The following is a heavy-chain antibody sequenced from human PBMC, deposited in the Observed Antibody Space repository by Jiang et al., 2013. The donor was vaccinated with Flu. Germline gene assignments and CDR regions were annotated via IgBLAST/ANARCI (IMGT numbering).Heavy chain of an antibody. CDR3: AREFKSRGLDY. J-gene: IGHJ4*02. Sequence: GAEVKKPGASVKVSCKASGYTFTSYYMHWVRQAPGQGLEWMGIINPSGGSTSYAQKFQGRVTMTRDTSTSTVYMEPSSLRSEDTAVYYCAREFKSRGLDYWGQGTLVTVSS. D-gene: IGHD3-10*01. CDR2: INPSGGST. V-gene: IGHV1-46*01. CDR1: GYTFTSYY.